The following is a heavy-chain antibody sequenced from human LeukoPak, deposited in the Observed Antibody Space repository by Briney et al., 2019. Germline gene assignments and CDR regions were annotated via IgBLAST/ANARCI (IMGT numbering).Heavy chain of an antibody. J-gene: IGHJ6*03. V-gene: IGHV4-59*01. CDR3: ARVESTRTYYYYYMDV. CDR2: IYYSGST. CDR1: GGSISSYY. D-gene: IGHD2-15*01. Sequence: PSETLSLTCTVSGGSISSYYWSWIRQPPGKGLEWIGYIYYSGSTNYNPSLKSRVTISVDTSKNQFSLELSSVTAADTAVYYCARVESTRTYYYYYMDVWGKGTTVTISS.